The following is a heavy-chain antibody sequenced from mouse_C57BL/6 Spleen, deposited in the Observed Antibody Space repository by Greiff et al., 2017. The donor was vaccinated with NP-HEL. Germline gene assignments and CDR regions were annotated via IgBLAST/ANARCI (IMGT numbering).Heavy chain of an antibody. Sequence: VKLVESGAELVKPGASVKISCKASGYAFSSYWMNWVKQRPGKGLEWIGQIYPGDGDTNYNGKFKGKATLTADKSSSTAYMQLSSLTSEDSAVYFCASFYYDYDEGYYFDYWGQGTTLTVSS. V-gene: IGHV1-80*01. D-gene: IGHD2-4*01. CDR3: ASFYYDYDEGYYFDY. J-gene: IGHJ2*01. CDR1: GYAFSSYW. CDR2: IYPGDGDT.